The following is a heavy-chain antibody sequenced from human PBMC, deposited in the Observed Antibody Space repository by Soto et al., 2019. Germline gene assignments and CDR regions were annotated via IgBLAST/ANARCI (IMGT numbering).Heavy chain of an antibody. CDR1: GFTFSSYG. CDR2: IWYDGSNK. J-gene: IGHJ5*02. Sequence: GGSLRLSCAASGFTFSSYGMHWVRQAPGKGLEWVAVIWYDGSNKYYADSVKGRFTISRDNSKNTLYLQMNSLRAEDTAVYYCARGPEGYCSGGSCWDLDPWGQGTLVTVSS. CDR3: ARGPEGYCSGGSCWDLDP. D-gene: IGHD2-15*01. V-gene: IGHV3-33*01.